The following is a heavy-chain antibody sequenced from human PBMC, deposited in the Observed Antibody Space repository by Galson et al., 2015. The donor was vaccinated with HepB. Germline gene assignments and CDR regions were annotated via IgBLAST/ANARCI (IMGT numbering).Heavy chain of an antibody. V-gene: IGHV3-30*04. CDR1: GLTFTNYA. Sequence: SLRLSCAASGLTFTNYAMHWVRQAPGKGLEWVAVTSYDEMYKYYTDSVRGRFTISRDNSKNTLYLQMNSLRTEDTAVYYCAREPRTRRYYYDSSTYGPVDYWGQGSLVTVSS. D-gene: IGHD3-22*01. J-gene: IGHJ4*02. CDR3: AREPRTRRYYYDSSTYGPVDY. CDR2: TSYDEMYK.